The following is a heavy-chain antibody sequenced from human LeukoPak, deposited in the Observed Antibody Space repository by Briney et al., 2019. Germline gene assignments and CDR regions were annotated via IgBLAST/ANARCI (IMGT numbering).Heavy chain of an antibody. CDR1: GYSFSNYW. CDR3: AVTGYCSSISCYATFGL. CDR2: IDPSDSYT. D-gene: IGHD2-2*01. V-gene: IGHV5-10-1*01. Sequence: GESLKISCQGSGYSFSNYWINWVRQMPGKGLEWMGRIDPSDSYTTYSPSFQGHVSISVDKSISTAYLQWSSLQASDTAMYYCAVTGYCSSISCYATFGLWGQGTLVTVSS. J-gene: IGHJ4*02.